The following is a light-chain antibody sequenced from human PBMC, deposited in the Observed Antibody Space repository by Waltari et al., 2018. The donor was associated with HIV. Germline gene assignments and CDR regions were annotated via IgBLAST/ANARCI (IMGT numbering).Light chain of an antibody. CDR2: GAS. V-gene: IGKV3-20*01. J-gene: IGKJ3*01. CDR3: QQYGGSSFT. Sequence: EIALTQSPGTLSLSPGERATLSCRASQNVSNNYLAWYQQKPGQAPRPLIDGASSSATGIPDRFSGSGSGTDFTLTISRLEPEDFAVYYCQQYGGSSFTFGPGTKVDIK. CDR1: QNVSNNY.